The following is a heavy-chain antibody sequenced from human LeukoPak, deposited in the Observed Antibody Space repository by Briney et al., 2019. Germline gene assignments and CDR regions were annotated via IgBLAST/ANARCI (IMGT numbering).Heavy chain of an antibody. D-gene: IGHD6-19*01. CDR3: ARECGSGWYLNWFDP. CDR1: GGTFSSYA. J-gene: IGHJ5*02. V-gene: IGHV1-69*13. CDR2: IIPIFGTA. Sequence: GASVKVSCKASGGTFSSYAISWVRQAPRQGLEWMGGIIPIFGTANYAQKFQGRVTITADESTSTAYMELSSLRSEDTAVYYCARECGSGWYLNWFDPWGQGTLVTVSS.